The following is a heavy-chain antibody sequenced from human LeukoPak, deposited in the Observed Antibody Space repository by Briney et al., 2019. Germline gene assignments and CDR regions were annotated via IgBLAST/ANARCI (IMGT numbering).Heavy chain of an antibody. CDR3: ARANPAPYDSSGYNFRGYFDY. J-gene: IGHJ4*02. D-gene: IGHD3-22*01. V-gene: IGHV1-18*01. CDR2: ISGYNGLT. CDR1: GYSFNSYG. Sequence: ASLKVSCKASGYSFNSYGISWLRQVPGQGLEWMGWISGYNGLTRYGKNVQGRVTLTTDTSTRTAYMELRSLRSDDTAVYYCARANPAPYDSSGYNFRGYFDYWGQGTRVTVSS.